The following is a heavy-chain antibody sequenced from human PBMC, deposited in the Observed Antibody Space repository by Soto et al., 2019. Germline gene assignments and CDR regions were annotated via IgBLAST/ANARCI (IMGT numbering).Heavy chain of an antibody. Sequence: GGSLRLSCAASGFTFSSYAMSWVRQAPGKGLEWVSAISGSGGSTYYADSVKGRFTISRDNSKNTLYLQMSSLRAEDTAVYYCAKRPPNSYDSSGYYYDVLYYFDYWGQATLVTVSS. D-gene: IGHD3-22*01. CDR2: ISGSGGST. CDR1: GFTFSSYA. V-gene: IGHV3-23*01. CDR3: AKRPPNSYDSSGYYYDVLYYFDY. J-gene: IGHJ4*02.